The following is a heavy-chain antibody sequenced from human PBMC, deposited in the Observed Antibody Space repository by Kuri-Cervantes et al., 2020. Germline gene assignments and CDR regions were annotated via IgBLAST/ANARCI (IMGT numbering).Heavy chain of an antibody. V-gene: IGHV3-13*01. J-gene: IGHJ6*02. CDR2: IGTAGDT. CDR3: ARALGQSYDILTGYYTNYYYYGMDA. D-gene: IGHD3-9*01. CDR1: GFTFSSYD. Sequence: GESLKISCAASGFTFSSYDMHWVRQATGKGLEWVSAIGTAGDTYYPGSVKGRFTISRDNSKNTLYLQMNSLRAEDTAVYYCARALGQSYDILTGYYTNYYYYGMDAWGQGTTVTVSS.